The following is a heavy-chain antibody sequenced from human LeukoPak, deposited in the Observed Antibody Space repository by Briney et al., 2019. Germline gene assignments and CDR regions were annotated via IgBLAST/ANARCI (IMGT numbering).Heavy chain of an antibody. CDR1: GGSIRSYY. J-gene: IGHJ4*02. CDR3: ASFSGSYYDD. D-gene: IGHD1-26*01. CDR2: LYYSGIT. Sequence: SETLSLTCTVSGGSIRSYYWSRIRQPPGKGLEWIGYLYYSGITNYNPSLKSRVTISVDTSKNQFSLKLSSVTAADTAVYYCASFSGSYYDDWGQGTLVTVSS. V-gene: IGHV4-59*01.